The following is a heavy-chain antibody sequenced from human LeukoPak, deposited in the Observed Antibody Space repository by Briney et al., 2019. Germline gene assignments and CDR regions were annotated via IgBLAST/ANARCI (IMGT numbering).Heavy chain of an antibody. J-gene: IGHJ4*02. CDR2: IYYSGST. D-gene: IGHD2-2*01. CDR1: GGSISSSSYY. Sequence: SETLSLTCTVSGGSISSSSYYWGWIRQPPGKGLEWIGSIYYSGSTYYNPSLKSRVTISVDTSKNQFSLKLSSVTAADTAVYYCARYCSSTSCYGFDYWGQGTLVTVSS. V-gene: IGHV4-39*07. CDR3: ARYCSSTSCYGFDY.